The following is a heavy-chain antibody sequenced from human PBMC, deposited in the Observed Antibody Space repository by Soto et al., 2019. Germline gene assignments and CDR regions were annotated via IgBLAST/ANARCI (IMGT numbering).Heavy chain of an antibody. CDR1: GFTFSSYG. Sequence: PGGSLRLSCAASGFTFSSYGMHWVRQAPGKGLEWVAVISYDGSNKYYADSVKGRFTISRDNSKNTLYLQMNSLRAEDTAVYYCAKGSYEVGATPYYYYGMDVWGQGTTVTVSS. CDR3: AKGSYEVGATPYYYYGMDV. D-gene: IGHD1-26*01. CDR2: ISYDGSNK. J-gene: IGHJ6*02. V-gene: IGHV3-30*18.